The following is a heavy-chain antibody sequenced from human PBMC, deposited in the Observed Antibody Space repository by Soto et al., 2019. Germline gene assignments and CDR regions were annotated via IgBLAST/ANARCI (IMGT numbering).Heavy chain of an antibody. J-gene: IGHJ6*02. CDR2: INPSGDST. V-gene: IGHV1-46*01. CDR1: GYSFTSYW. Sequence: GESLKISCKGSGYSFTSYWIHWVRQAPGQGLEWMGIINPSGDSTSYAQKFQGRVTMTRDTSTNTVYMELSSLRSEDTAVYYCARPYETFDIWSSYYKYYGMDVWGQGTTVTVSS. D-gene: IGHD3-3*01. CDR3: ARPYETFDIWSSYYKYYGMDV.